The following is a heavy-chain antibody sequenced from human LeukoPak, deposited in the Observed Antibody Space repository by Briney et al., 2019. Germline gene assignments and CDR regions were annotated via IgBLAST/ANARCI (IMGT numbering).Heavy chain of an antibody. J-gene: IGHJ6*02. V-gene: IGHV3-48*03. Sequence: HPGGSLRLSCAASGFTFSSYEMNWVRQAPGKGLEWVSYISSSGSSIDYADSVKGRFTISRDNAKNSLYLQMNSLRGGDTAVYYCARDRGGYSTSSGDYYYYGMDVWGQGTTVTVSS. CDR3: ARDRGGYSTSSGDYYYYGMDV. CDR2: ISSSGSSI. CDR1: GFTFSSYE. D-gene: IGHD6-6*01.